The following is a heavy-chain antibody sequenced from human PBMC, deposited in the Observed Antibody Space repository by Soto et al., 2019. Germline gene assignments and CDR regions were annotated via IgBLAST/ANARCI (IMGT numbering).Heavy chain of an antibody. Sequence: QVQLVESGGGVVQPGRSLRLSCAASGFTFSSYAMHWVRQAPGKGLEWVAVISYDGSNKYYADSVKGRFTISRDNSKNTLYLQMNSLRAEDTAVYYCARDQATYYYDSSGYYGWFDPWGQGTLVTVSS. D-gene: IGHD3-22*01. J-gene: IGHJ5*02. CDR2: ISYDGSNK. CDR1: GFTFSSYA. CDR3: ARDQATYYYDSSGYYGWFDP. V-gene: IGHV3-30-3*01.